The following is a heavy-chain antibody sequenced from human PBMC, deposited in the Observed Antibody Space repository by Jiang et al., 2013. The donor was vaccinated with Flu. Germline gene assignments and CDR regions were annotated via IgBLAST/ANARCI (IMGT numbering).Heavy chain of an antibody. J-gene: IGHJ4*02. CDR3: AKDHGYYGSGSYMYYFDQ. CDR1: GFTFSSYA. CDR2: ISYDGNNK. D-gene: IGHD3-10*01. V-gene: IGHV3-30-3*01. Sequence: LVESGGGVVQPGMSLRLSCAASGFTFSSYAMYWVRQAPGKGLEWVAVISYDGNNKYYADSVKGRFTISRDNSKNTLYLQMNSLRAEDTAVYYCAKDHGYYGSGSYMYYFDQWGQGTLVTVSS.